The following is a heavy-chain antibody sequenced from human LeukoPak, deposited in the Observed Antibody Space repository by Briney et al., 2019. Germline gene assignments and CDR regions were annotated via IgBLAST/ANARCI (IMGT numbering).Heavy chain of an antibody. D-gene: IGHD6-13*01. CDR2: IIPIFGTA. V-gene: IGHV1-69*13. CDR3: ARKIRGSSWYDGSFYYYYMDV. CDR1: GGTFSSYA. J-gene: IGHJ6*03. Sequence: SVKVSCKASGGTFSSYAISWVRQAPGQGLEWMGGIIPIFGTANYAQKFQGRVTITADESTSTAYMELSSLRSEDTAVYYCARKIRGSSWYDGSFYYYYMDVWGKGTTVTVSS.